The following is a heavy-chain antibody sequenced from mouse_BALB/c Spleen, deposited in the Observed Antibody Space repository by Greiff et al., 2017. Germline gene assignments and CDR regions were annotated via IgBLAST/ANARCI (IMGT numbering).Heavy chain of an antibody. Sequence: VKVVESGAELVRPGTSVKVSCKASGYAFTNYLIEWVKQRPGQGLEWIGVINPGSGGTNYNEKFKGKATLTADKSSSTAYMQLSSLTSDDSAVYFCARSGTGYAMDYWGQGTSVTVSS. CDR2: INPGSGGT. CDR3: ARSGTGYAMDY. CDR1: GYAFTNYL. J-gene: IGHJ4*01. V-gene: IGHV1-54*01. D-gene: IGHD3-3*01.